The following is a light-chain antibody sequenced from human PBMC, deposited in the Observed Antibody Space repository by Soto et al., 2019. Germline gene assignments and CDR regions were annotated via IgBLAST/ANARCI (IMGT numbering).Light chain of an antibody. J-gene: IGKJ2*01. CDR1: QTLSRN. CDR3: QQYDKWPHT. Sequence: EVVMTQSPVTLSVSPGERATLSCRASQTLSRNLAWYQQQPGQAPRLLIFYASTRATGIPARFSGSGSGTDFGLTISSLQYEEFAVYFCQQYDKWPHTFGQGTKLQIK. CDR2: YAS. V-gene: IGKV3-15*01.